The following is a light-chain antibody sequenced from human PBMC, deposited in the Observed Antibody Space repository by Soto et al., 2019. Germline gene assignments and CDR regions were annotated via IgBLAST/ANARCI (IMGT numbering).Light chain of an antibody. CDR1: QTIARY. Sequence: DIQMTQSPSFLSASVGDRVTITCRASQTIARYLNWYQHKPGKAPKFLIYDATSLQSGVPSRFSGSGAGTDFTLTINSLQPEDFATYSCQQSFSTPPTFGQGTKMEIK. CDR2: DAT. CDR3: QQSFSTPPT. J-gene: IGKJ2*01. V-gene: IGKV1-39*01.